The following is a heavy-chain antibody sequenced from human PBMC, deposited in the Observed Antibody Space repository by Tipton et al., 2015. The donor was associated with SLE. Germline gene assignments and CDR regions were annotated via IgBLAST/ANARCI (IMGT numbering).Heavy chain of an antibody. CDR1: GGSINNYY. J-gene: IGHJ6*02. Sequence: TLSLTCAVSGGSINNYYWSWIRQPPGKGLEWIGYIFYSGTTKYNPSLKSRVTISMDTSKNQLSLRLSSVTAADTAVYYCAREVISAYYYYGMDVWGQGTTVTVSS. CDR2: IFYSGTT. CDR3: AREVISAYYYYGMDV. V-gene: IGHV4-59*01. D-gene: IGHD2-21*01.